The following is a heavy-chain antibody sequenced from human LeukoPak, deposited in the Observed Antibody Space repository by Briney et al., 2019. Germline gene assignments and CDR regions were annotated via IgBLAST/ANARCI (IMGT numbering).Heavy chain of an antibody. D-gene: IGHD6-6*01. Sequence: SQTLSLTCTVSGGSISSGGYYWSWIRQHPGKGLEWIGYIYYGGSTYYNPSLKSRVTISVDTSKNQFSLRLSSVTAADTAVYYCARVDQQLANDLRYYYYYMDVWGKGTTVTVSS. CDR1: GGSISSGGYY. CDR2: IYYGGST. V-gene: IGHV4-31*03. J-gene: IGHJ6*03. CDR3: ARVDQQLANDLRYYYYYMDV.